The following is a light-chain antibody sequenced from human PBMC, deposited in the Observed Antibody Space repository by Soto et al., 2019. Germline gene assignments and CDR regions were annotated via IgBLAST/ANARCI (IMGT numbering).Light chain of an antibody. CDR2: AAS. J-gene: IGKJ1*01. CDR3: QQSYSTPRT. V-gene: IGKV1-39*01. CDR1: QRIRSY. Sequence: DIQMTQSPSSLSASVGASVTLPCRASQRIRSYLNWYQQKPGKAHKLLIYAASSLQSGVPSRFSGSGSGTDFTLTISSLQPEDFATYYCQQSYSTPRTFGQGTKVDI.